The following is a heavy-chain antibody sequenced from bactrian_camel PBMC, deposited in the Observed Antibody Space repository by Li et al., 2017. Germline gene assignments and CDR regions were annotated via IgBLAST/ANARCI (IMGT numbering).Heavy chain of an antibody. D-gene: IGHD2*01. CDR2: IHPSGRT. Sequence: VQLVESGGGPVQAGGSLRLSCALPGTFYSAFCMGWYRQAPGKEREGVAGIHPSGRTSYAASVQGRFTISKDNGGKTLILQMNNLQPEDTATYYCAAVERRRLTNKQDLGRAELYTVWGQGTQVTVS. J-gene: IGHJ4*01. V-gene: IGHV3S53*01. CDR1: GTFYSAFC. CDR3: AAVERRRLTNKQDLGRAELYTV.